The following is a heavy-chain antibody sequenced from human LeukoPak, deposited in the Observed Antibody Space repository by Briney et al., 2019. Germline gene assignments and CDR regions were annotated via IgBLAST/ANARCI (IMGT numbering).Heavy chain of an antibody. J-gene: IGHJ6*03. CDR1: GGSISSSSSY. CDR3: ARHLDTSSWTYYYYYMDV. Sequence: SETLSLTCTVSGGSISSSSSYWGWIRQPPGKGLEWIGSIYYSGSTYYNPSLKSRVTISVDTSKNQFSLKLSSVTAADTAVYYCARHLDTSSWTYYYYYMDVWGKGTTVPVSS. CDR2: IYYSGST. D-gene: IGHD6-13*01. V-gene: IGHV4-39*01.